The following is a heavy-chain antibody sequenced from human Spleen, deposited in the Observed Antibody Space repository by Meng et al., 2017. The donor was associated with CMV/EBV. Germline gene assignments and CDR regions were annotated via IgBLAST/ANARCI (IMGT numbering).Heavy chain of an antibody. D-gene: IGHD4-11*01. J-gene: IGHJ3*02. V-gene: IGHV3-30-3*01. CDR1: GFTFSSYA. CDR2: ISYDGSNK. CDR3: ASPGVMTTDAFDI. Sequence: LSLTCAASGFTFSSYAMHWVRQAPGKGLEWVAVISYDGSNKYYADSVKGRFTISRDNSKNTLYLQMNSLRAEDTAVYYCASPGVMTTDAFDIWGQGTMVTVSS.